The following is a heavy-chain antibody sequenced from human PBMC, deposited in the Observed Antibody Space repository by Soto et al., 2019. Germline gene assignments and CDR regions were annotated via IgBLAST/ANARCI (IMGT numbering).Heavy chain of an antibody. CDR3: ARDGGSSVYYFLL. D-gene: IGHD3-22*01. J-gene: IGHJ4*02. CDR2: IYYSGST. CDR1: GGSISSSSYY. V-gene: IGHV4-39*02. Sequence: PSETLSLTCAVSGGSISSSSYYWGWIRQPPGKGLEWIGSIYYSGSTYYNPSLKSRVTISVDTSKNQFSLKLSSVTAADTAVYYCARDGGSSVYYFLLGGQGTLVTVSS.